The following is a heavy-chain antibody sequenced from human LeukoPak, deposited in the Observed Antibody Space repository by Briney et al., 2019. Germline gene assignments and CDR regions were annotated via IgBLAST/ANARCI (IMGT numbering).Heavy chain of an antibody. Sequence: SQTLSLTCGISGDSVSSYDATWNWVRQSPSRGLEWLGRTYYRSKWGNDYAVSVKSRITINPDTSKNQFSLHLNSVTPEDTAVYYCARVSSRAFDVWGQGTMVTVSP. V-gene: IGHV6-1*01. D-gene: IGHD6-6*01. CDR2: TYYRSKWGN. CDR1: GDSVSSYDAT. J-gene: IGHJ3*01. CDR3: ARVSSRAFDV.